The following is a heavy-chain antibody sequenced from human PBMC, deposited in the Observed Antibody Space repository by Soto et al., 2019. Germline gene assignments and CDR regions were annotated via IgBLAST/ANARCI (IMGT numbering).Heavy chain of an antibody. D-gene: IGHD6-13*01. CDR1: GFAFSSYT. CDR2: INTNGGST. J-gene: IGHJ4*02. CDR3: VKDRWVDY. V-gene: IGHV3-64D*06. Sequence: PGGSLRLSCSVSGFAFSSYTTHWVRQAPGKGLEYVSSINTNGGSTYYADSVKDRFTISRDNSKNTLYLQMNSLRVEDTAVYYCVKDRWVDYWGQGILVTVSS.